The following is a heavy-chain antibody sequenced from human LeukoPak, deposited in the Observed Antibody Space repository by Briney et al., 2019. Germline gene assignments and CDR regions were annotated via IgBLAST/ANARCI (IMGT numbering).Heavy chain of an antibody. Sequence: GRSLRLSCAASGFTFSSYGMHWVRQASGKGLEWVAVIWYDGSNKYYADSVKGRFTISRDNSKNTLYLQMNSLRAEDTAVYYCAKDKGITMVRGVTEYYFDYWGQGTLVTVSS. J-gene: IGHJ4*02. D-gene: IGHD3-10*01. CDR3: AKDKGITMVRGVTEYYFDY. CDR1: GFTFSSYG. CDR2: IWYDGSNK. V-gene: IGHV3-33*06.